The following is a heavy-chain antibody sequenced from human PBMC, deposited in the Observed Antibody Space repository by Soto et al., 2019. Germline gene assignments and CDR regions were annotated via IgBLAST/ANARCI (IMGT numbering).Heavy chain of an antibody. V-gene: IGHV4-31*03. CDR3: ARYFSPNSRGWYTVLVRWFDP. D-gene: IGHD6-19*01. CDR2: IYYSGSA. J-gene: IGHJ5*02. Sequence: QVQLQESGPGLVKPSQTLSLTCTVSGGSISSSDYYWSWIRQHPGKGLEWIGYIYYSGSAYYNPSIRSRVTIAEATSKNQSALKATAVTAADAAVYYCARYFSPNSRGWYTVLVRWFDPWGQGTLVTVSS. CDR1: GGSISSSDYY.